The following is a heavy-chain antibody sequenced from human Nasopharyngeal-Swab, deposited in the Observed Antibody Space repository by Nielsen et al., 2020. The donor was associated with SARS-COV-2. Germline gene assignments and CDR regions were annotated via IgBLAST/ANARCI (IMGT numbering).Heavy chain of an antibody. CDR1: GYSISSGYY. Sequence: SETLSLTCTVSGYSISSGYYWGWIRQPPGKGLEWIGSIYQSGSTYYNPSLKSRVTISVDTSKNQFSLKLTSVTAADTAVYYCAIDSSGWFTYDYWGQGTLVTVSS. CDR3: AIDSSGWFTYDY. V-gene: IGHV4-38-2*02. D-gene: IGHD6-19*01. CDR2: IYQSGST. J-gene: IGHJ4*02.